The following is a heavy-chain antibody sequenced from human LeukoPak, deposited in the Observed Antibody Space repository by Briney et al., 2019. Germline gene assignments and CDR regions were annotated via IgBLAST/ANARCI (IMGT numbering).Heavy chain of an antibody. Sequence: SVKVSCKTSGGTFSSYAISWVRQAPGQGLGWMGRIIPIFGTANYAQRFQGRVTITTDESTSTAYMELSSPRSEDTAVYYCARVLNSYSGYDLSFGFWGQGTLVTVSS. V-gene: IGHV1-69*05. J-gene: IGHJ4*02. CDR1: GGTFSSYA. D-gene: IGHD5-12*01. CDR3: ARVLNSYSGYDLSFGF. CDR2: IIPIFGTA.